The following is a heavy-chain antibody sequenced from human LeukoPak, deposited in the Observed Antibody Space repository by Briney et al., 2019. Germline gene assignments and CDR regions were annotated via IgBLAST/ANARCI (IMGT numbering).Heavy chain of an antibody. Sequence: SQTLSLTCAISGDSISSTSTAWHWIRQSPSRGLEWLGRTYYRSKWYTDYAESVKSRLVINPDTSKNEFSLQMTSVTSSDTAIYFCARGPKTGWFDHWGXXTLVTVSS. CDR2: TYYRSKWYT. CDR1: GDSISSTSTA. J-gene: IGHJ5*02. CDR3: ARGPKTGWFDH. V-gene: IGHV6-1*01. D-gene: IGHD3-9*01.